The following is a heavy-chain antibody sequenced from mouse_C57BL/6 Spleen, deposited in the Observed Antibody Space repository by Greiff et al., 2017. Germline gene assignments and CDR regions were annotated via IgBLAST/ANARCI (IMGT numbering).Heavy chain of an antibody. CDR2: IYPRSGNN. D-gene: IGHD2-5*01. CDR3: ASYYSNFYWYFDV. V-gene: IGHV1-81*01. Sequence: QVQLQQSGAELARPGASVKLSCKASGYTFTSYGISWVKQRTGQGLEWIGEIYPRSGNNYYNEKFKGKATLNADKSSSTAYMELRSLTSENSAVYCFASYYSNFYWYFDVWGTGTTVTVSS. J-gene: IGHJ1*03. CDR1: GYTFTSYG.